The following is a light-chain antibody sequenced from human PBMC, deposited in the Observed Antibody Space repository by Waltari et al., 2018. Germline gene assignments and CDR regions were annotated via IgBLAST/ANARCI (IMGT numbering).Light chain of an antibody. CDR1: QSISSW. J-gene: IGKJ4*01. Sequence: DLQMTQSPSSLSASVGDTVTITCRASQSISSWLDWYQQKPGKAPKLLIYKASSLQSGVPSRFSGSGSGTEFTLTISSLQPEDFATYYCLQYSSSPLTFGGGTKVEIK. CDR2: KAS. V-gene: IGKV1-12*01. CDR3: LQYSSSPLT.